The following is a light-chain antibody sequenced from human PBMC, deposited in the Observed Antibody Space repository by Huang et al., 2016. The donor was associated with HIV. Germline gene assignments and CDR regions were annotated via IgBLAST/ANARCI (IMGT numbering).Light chain of an antibody. Sequence: EVVMTQSPATLSVSPGERATLSCRASQNINRHLAWYQQKPGPPPRLLIYGASTRATVIPARFSGSGSGTEFTLTISSLQSEDFAVYYCQQYNNWPPVTFGQGTKLEIK. CDR3: QQYNNWPPVT. CDR1: QNINRH. J-gene: IGKJ2*01. V-gene: IGKV3-15*01. CDR2: GAS.